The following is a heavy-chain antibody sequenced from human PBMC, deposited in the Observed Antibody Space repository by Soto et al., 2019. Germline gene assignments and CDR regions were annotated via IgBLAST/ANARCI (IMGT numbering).Heavy chain of an antibody. CDR1: GYTSTSYG. Sequence: GASVKVSCKASGYTSTSYGISWVRQAPGQGLEWMGWISAYNGNTNYAQKLQGRVTMTTDTSTSTAYMELRSLRSDDTAVYYCASHHSSGWYTNWFDPWVQGTLVTVSS. CDR2: ISAYNGNT. CDR3: ASHHSSGWYTNWFDP. D-gene: IGHD6-19*01. J-gene: IGHJ5*02. V-gene: IGHV1-18*04.